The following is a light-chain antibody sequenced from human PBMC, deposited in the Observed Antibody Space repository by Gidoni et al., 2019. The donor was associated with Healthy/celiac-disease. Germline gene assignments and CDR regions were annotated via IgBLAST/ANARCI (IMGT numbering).Light chain of an antibody. CDR3: QAWDSSTRV. CDR1: NLGDKY. J-gene: IGLJ2*01. V-gene: IGLV3-1*01. CDR2: QDS. Sequence: SYELTQPPSVSVSPGQTASITCSGDNLGDKYACWYQQKPGQSPVLVIYQDSKRPSGIPERFSGSNSGNTATLTISGTQAMDEADYYCQAWDSSTRVFGGGTKLTVL.